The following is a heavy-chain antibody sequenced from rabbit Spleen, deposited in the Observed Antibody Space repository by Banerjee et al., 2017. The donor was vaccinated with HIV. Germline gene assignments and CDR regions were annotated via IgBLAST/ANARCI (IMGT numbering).Heavy chain of an antibody. CDR2: IDPVFGIT. CDR3: ARDGTGGSYFAL. V-gene: IGHV1S7*01. D-gene: IGHD8-1*01. J-gene: IGHJ4*01. CDR1: GFDFSSYY. Sequence: QLKESGGGLVQPGGSLKLSCKASGFDFSSYYMSWVRQAPGKGLEWIGYIDPVFGITYYANWVNGRFSISRENAQNTVFLQMTSLTAADTATYFCARDGTGGSYFALWGQGTLVTV.